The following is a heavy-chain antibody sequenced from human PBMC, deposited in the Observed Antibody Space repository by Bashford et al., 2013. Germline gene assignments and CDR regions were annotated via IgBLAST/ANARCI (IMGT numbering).Heavy chain of an antibody. Sequence: SETLSLTCTVSGGSISSYYWNWIRQPAGKGLEWIGRIFSSGNTNYNPSLKSRVTMSIDTSKNQFSLKLSSVTAADTAVYYCATYDYGDYKFAYWGQGTLVTVSS. CDR3: ATYDYGDYKFAY. J-gene: IGHJ4*02. CDR2: IFSSGNT. D-gene: IGHD3-16*01. CDR1: GGSISSYY. V-gene: IGHV4-4*07.